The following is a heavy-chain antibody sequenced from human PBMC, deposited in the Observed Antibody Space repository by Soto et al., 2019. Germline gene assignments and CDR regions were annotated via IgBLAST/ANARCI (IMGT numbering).Heavy chain of an antibody. Sequence: EVQLVESGGGLVQPGGSLRLSCAASGFTFSSYSMNWLRQAPGQGLEWGSYISSSGSTIYYAGAVRGRFTISRDNAKNSLYLQMNSLRDEDTAVYYCARAGYRGVDYWGQGTLVTVSS. D-gene: IGHD5-12*01. J-gene: IGHJ4*02. CDR2: ISSSGSTI. CDR3: ARAGYRGVDY. CDR1: GFTFSSYS. V-gene: IGHV3-48*02.